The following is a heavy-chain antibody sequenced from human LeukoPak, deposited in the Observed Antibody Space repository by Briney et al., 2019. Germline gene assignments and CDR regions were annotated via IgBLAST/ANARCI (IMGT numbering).Heavy chain of an antibody. J-gene: IGHJ4*02. CDR2: ISSRDSII. V-gene: IGHV3-48*02. CDR3: GLGSPHTPIDY. CDR1: RSTLSIFS. Sequence: PVGSLRLSSANSRSTLSIFSIYCDNKELAWGLVWVYYISSRDSIIYYAVSVKVRFTTASDNDKNALYLQMNSLRDEDTAVYYCGLGSPHTPIDYWGQGTLVTVSS. D-gene: IGHD6-19*01.